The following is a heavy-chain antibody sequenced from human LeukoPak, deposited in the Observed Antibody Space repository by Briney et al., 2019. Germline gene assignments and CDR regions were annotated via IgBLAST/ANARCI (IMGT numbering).Heavy chain of an antibody. J-gene: IGHJ4*02. CDR3: ARALKLRYFDWLAFDY. D-gene: IGHD3-9*01. CDR1: GGSISSYY. CDR2: INHSGSA. V-gene: IGHV4-34*01. Sequence: SETLSLTCTVSGGSISSYYWSWIRQPPGKGLEWIGEINHSGSANYNPSLKSRVTISVDTSKNQFSLKLSSVTAADTAVYYCARALKLRYFDWLAFDYWGQGTLVTVSS.